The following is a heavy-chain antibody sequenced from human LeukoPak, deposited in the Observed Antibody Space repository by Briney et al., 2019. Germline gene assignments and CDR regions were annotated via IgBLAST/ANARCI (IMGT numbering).Heavy chain of an antibody. Sequence: GGSLRLSCAASGFTFSTSSMHWVRQAPGKGPEWVSSISSGSTSIHYVDSVKGRFTISRDNAKNSLYLQMYSLGAEDTAVYYCARRARDAFDLWGQGTTVTVSS. J-gene: IGHJ3*01. V-gene: IGHV3-21*01. D-gene: IGHD4/OR15-4a*01. CDR3: ARRARDAFDL. CDR2: ISSGSTSI. CDR1: GFTFSTSS.